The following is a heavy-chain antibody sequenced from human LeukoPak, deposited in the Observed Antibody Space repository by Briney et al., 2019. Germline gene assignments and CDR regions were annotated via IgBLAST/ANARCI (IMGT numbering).Heavy chain of an antibody. D-gene: IGHD3-9*01. CDR2: ISGSGGST. CDR3: AKSLPRYFDWLLFDY. CDR1: GFTFSSYW. V-gene: IGHV3-23*01. J-gene: IGHJ4*02. Sequence: GGSLRLSCAASGFTFSSYWMHWVRQAPGKGLEWVSTISGSGGSTYYADSVKGRFTISRDNSKNTLYLQMNILRAEDTAVYYCAKSLPRYFDWLLFDYWGQGTLVTVSS.